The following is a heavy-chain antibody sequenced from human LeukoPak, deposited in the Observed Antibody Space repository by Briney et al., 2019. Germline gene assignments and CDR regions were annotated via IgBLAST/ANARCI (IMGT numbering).Heavy chain of an antibody. Sequence: SETLSLTCSVSGDSVSRYHWSWIRQPAGRGMEWIGRVFSSGSANYNPSLKSRVILSVDKSKNELSLRLSAVIAADTAIYYCARDEMKVGSGGDTSSYYYVYYMDVWGQGTAFSVS. CDR1: GDSVSRYH. D-gene: IGHD2-21*02. V-gene: IGHV4-4*07. CDR2: VFSSGSA. CDR3: ARDEMKVGSGGDTSSYYYVYYMDV. J-gene: IGHJ6*03.